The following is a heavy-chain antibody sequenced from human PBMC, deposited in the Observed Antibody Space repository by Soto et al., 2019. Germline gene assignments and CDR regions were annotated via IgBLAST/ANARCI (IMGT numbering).Heavy chain of an antibody. CDR2: VIVDKETA. V-gene: IGHV1-69*08. D-gene: IGHD2-21*02. J-gene: IGHJ2*01. CDR3: ATGAGAPDHGDSHWYFDI. Sequence: QVQLVQSGAEVKRPGSSVRVSCKASGDTSRSYTLSWVRQAPGQGLEWMGRVIVDKETANLARSLYGRVTISADKSTNTAYVEVTNLRSEDTAVYYCATGAGAPDHGDSHWYFDIWGRGTLVTVSS. CDR1: GDTSRSYT.